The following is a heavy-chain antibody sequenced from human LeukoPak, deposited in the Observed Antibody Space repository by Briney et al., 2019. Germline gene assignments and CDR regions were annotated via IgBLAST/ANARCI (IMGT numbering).Heavy chain of an antibody. CDR3: AGEKSSDPAIYALDV. CDR2: IWRDGSDQ. V-gene: IGHV3-33*08. D-gene: IGHD2-15*01. Sequence: PGGSLRLSCAASGFTFSSYAMHWVRQAPGKGLEWVAVIWRDGSDQSYADSVRGRFTISRDNSKNILYLQMNSLRADDTAVYYCAGEKSSDPAIYALDVWGQGTTVTVFS. J-gene: IGHJ6*02. CDR1: GFTFSSYA.